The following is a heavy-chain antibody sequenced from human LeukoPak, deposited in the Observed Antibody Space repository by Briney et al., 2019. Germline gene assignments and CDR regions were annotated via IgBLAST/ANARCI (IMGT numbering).Heavy chain of an antibody. CDR3: AGTYGSGSYYLTYYYYYGMDV. J-gene: IGHJ6*02. V-gene: IGHV3-33*01. D-gene: IGHD3-10*01. CDR1: GFTFSSYG. Sequence: GGSLRLSCAASGFTFSSYGMHWVRQAPGKGPEWVAVIWYDGSNKYYAVSVKGRFTISGYNSKNTLYLQMNSLRAEDTAVYYCAGTYGSGSYYLTYYYYYGMDVWGQGTTVTVSS. CDR2: IWYDGSNK.